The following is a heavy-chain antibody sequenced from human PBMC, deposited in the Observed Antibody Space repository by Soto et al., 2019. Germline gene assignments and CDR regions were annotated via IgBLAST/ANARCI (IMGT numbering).Heavy chain of an antibody. CDR3: AVLLQHFDY. V-gene: IGHV1-69*02. CDR1: GGTFNSYT. J-gene: IGHJ4*02. CDR2: IIPLLDIS. D-gene: IGHD2-15*01. Sequence: QVQLLQSGSEVKNPGASVKVSCQASGGTFNSYTISWVRQAPGQGLEWMGRIIPLLDISNYPQRFQGRVNITADKSTRTAYLEVTSLTSEDTAIYYCAVLLQHFDYWGQGTLVTVSS.